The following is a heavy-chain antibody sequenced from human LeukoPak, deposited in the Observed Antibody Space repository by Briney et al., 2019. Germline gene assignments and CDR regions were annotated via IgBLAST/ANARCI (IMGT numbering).Heavy chain of an antibody. D-gene: IGHD3-10*01. CDR2: INPNSGGT. CDR3: ARGFRAYYYGSGSYGADAFDI. V-gene: IGHV1-2*02. CDR1: GYTFTGYY. Sequence: ASVKVSCKASGYTFTGYYMHWVRQAPGQGLEWMGWINPNSGGTNYAKKFQGRVTMTRDTSISTAYMELSRLRSDDTAVYYCARGFRAYYYGSGSYGADAFDIWGQGTMVTVSS. J-gene: IGHJ3*02.